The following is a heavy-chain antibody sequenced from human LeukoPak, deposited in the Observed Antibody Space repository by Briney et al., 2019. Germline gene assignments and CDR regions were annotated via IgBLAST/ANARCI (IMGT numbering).Heavy chain of an antibody. CDR1: GYTFTGYY. V-gene: IGHV1-18*04. D-gene: IGHD5-12*01. J-gene: IGHJ4*02. CDR2: ISGYSGKT. CDR3: ARGCSGYAPHDY. Sequence: ASVKVSCKASGYTFTGYYMHWVRQAPGQGLEWMGWISGYSGKTNYAQKLQGRVTMTTDTSTSTAYMELRSLRSDDTAVYYCARGCSGYAPHDYWGQGTLVTVSS.